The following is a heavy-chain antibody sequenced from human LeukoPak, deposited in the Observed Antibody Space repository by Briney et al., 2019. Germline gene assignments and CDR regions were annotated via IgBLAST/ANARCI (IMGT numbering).Heavy chain of an antibody. CDR1: GFTFSSYG. D-gene: IGHD6-13*01. J-gene: IGHJ5*02. Sequence: PGGSLRLSCAASGFTFSSYGMSWVRQAPGKGLEWVSAISGSGGSTYYADSVKGRFTISRDNSKNTLYLQMNSLRAEDTAVYYCAKDKKEVAAAGTSWFDPWGQGTLVTVSS. CDR2: ISGSGGST. CDR3: AKDKKEVAAAGTSWFDP. V-gene: IGHV3-23*01.